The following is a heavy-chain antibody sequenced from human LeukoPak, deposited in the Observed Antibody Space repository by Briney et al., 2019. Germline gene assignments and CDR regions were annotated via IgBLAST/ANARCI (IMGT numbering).Heavy chain of an antibody. D-gene: IGHD3-10*01. V-gene: IGHV1-69*13. CDR2: IIPIFGTA. CDR1: GGTFSSYA. J-gene: IGHJ6*04. Sequence: AVKDSCKASGGTFSSYAISWVRQAPGQGLEWMGGIIPIFGTANYAQKFQGRVTITADESTSTAYMELSSLRSEDTAVYYCARGFTMVRGVITDYYYGMDVWGKGTTVTVSS. CDR3: ARGFTMVRGVITDYYYGMDV.